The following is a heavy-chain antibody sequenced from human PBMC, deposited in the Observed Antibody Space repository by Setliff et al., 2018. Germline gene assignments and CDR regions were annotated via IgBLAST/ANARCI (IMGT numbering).Heavy chain of an antibody. Sequence: GGSLRLSCAASGFIFDEYAMHWVRQAPGKGLEWVSGISSSGSTIYYADSVKGRFTISRDNAKNSLYLQMNSLRAEDTAVYYCARYGVGDRNWGRYYFDYWGQGTLVTVSS. D-gene: IGHD7-27*01. CDR2: ISSSGSTI. J-gene: IGHJ4*02. CDR3: ARYGVGDRNWGRYYFDY. CDR1: GFIFDEYA. V-gene: IGHV3-48*03.